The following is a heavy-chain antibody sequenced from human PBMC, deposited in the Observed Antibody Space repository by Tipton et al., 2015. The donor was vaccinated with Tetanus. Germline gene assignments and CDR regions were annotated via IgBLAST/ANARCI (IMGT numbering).Heavy chain of an antibody. Sequence: TLSLTCTVSGVSIADNSNYWGWIRQPPGKGLEWIGSIYFSGDTYSNPPLKSRVTMSVDTSRNQFSLRLSSVTAADTAVYYCARHNSGYFTFFDYWGQGTLVTVSS. D-gene: IGHD3-3*01. CDR3: ARHNSGYFTFFDY. J-gene: IGHJ4*02. V-gene: IGHV4-39*01. CDR1: GVSIADNSNY. CDR2: IYFSGDT.